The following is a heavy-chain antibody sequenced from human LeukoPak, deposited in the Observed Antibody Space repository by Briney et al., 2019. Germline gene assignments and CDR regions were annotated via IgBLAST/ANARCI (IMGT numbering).Heavy chain of an antibody. CDR3: TKMFYYDSDGLDV. CDR1: GFTFSSYA. J-gene: IGHJ6*02. Sequence: GGSLRLSCAASGFTFSSYAMSWVRQAPGKGLEWVSVISDSDGTTYYADSVKGRFTISRDNSKNTLYLQMNSLRAEDTAVYYYTKMFYYDSDGLDVWGRGTTVTVSS. CDR2: ISDSDGTT. D-gene: IGHD3-22*01. V-gene: IGHV3-23*01.